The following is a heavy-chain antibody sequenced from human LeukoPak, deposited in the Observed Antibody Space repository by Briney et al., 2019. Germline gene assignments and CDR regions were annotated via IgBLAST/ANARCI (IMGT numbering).Heavy chain of an antibody. CDR3: AKASSEIGVSFDY. CDR2: ISGSGGSS. V-gene: IGHV3-23*01. Sequence: PGGSLRLSCAASGFTFSTYALSWVRQAPGKGLEWVSGISGSGGSSYFADSVKGRFTISRDNSKNTLYLQMNSLRAEDTAVYYCAKASSEIGVSFDYWGQGTLVTVSS. D-gene: IGHD2/OR15-2a*01. CDR1: GFTFSTYA. J-gene: IGHJ4*02.